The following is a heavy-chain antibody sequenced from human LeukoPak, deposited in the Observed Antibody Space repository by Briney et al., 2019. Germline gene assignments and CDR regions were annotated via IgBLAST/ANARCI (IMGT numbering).Heavy chain of an antibody. CDR3: ARHGSRSRWSGYSYGLHY. CDR2: IYYSGST. Sequence: SETLSLTCTVSGGSISSSSYYWGWIRQPPGKGLEWIGSIYYSGSTYYNPSLKSRVTISVDTSKNQFSLKLSSVTAADTAVYYCARHGSRSRWSGYSYGLHYWGQGTLVTVSS. V-gene: IGHV4-39*01. CDR1: GGSISSSSYY. J-gene: IGHJ4*02. D-gene: IGHD5-18*01.